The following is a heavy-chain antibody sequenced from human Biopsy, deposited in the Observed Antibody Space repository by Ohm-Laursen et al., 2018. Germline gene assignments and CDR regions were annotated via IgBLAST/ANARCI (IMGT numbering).Heavy chain of an antibody. D-gene: IGHD3-16*01. CDR2: IIPFSGTI. CDR3: ARRRGADFDY. J-gene: IGHJ4*02. CDR1: GGSFTSLD. Sequence: SVKVSCKVSGGSFTSLDLSWVRQAPGQGLEWLGGIIPFSGTINYAQAFRGRVAITADESTSTVYLDLSSLRSEDTATYYCARRRGADFDYWGQGTLVTVSS. V-gene: IGHV1-69*13.